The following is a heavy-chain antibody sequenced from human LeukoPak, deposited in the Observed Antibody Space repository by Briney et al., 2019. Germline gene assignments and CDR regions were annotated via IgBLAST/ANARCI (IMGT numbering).Heavy chain of an antibody. CDR3: ARGRYYGSGSYNHWFDP. Sequence: ASVKVSCKASGYTFTSYYMHWVRQAPGQGLEWMGIINPSGGSTSYAQKFQGRVTMTRDTSTSTVYMELSSLRSEDTAVYYCARGRYYGSGSYNHWFDPWGQGTLVTVSS. V-gene: IGHV1-46*01. D-gene: IGHD3-10*01. CDR2: INPSGGST. CDR1: GYTFTSYY. J-gene: IGHJ5*02.